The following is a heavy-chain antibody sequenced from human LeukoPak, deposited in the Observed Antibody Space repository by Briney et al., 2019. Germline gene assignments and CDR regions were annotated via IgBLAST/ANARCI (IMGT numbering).Heavy chain of an antibody. Sequence: GASVKVSCKASGGTFSSYAISWVRQAPGQGLEWMGGIIPIFGTANYAQKFQGRVTITAYKSTSTAYMELSSLRSEDTAVYYCARDRGSSGFLDFDYWGQGTLVTVSS. V-gene: IGHV1-69*06. CDR2: IIPIFGTA. CDR3: ARDRGSSGFLDFDY. D-gene: IGHD6-19*01. CDR1: GGTFSSYA. J-gene: IGHJ4*02.